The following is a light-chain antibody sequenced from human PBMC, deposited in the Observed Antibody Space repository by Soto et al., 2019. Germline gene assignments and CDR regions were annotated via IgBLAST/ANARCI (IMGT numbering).Light chain of an antibody. J-gene: IGKJ1*01. CDR1: QNISNW. V-gene: IGKV1-5*03. CDR3: QRYDGFPWR. Sequence: DIQMTQSPSTLSASIGDRVTITCRASQNISNWLAWYQQKPGKAPKLLIYKASSLEGGVPSRFSGSASGTEFTLTISSLQPDDFATYYCQRYDGFPWRFGQGTKVEIK. CDR2: KAS.